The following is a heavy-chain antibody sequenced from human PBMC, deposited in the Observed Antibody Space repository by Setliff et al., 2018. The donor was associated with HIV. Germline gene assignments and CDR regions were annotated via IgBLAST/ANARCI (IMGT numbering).Heavy chain of an antibody. CDR3: ARDQIRSRYYYYYYMDV. J-gene: IGHJ6*03. CDR1: GFNFSMYS. D-gene: IGHD3-10*01. V-gene: IGHV3-48*01. CDR2: ISSSSSTK. Sequence: GGSLRLSCAASGFNFSMYSMNWVRQAPGKGLEWVSYISSSSSTKYYADSVKGRFTISRDNAKNSPYLHMNTLRADDTAVYFCARDQIRSRYYYYYYMDVWGKGTTVTVSS.